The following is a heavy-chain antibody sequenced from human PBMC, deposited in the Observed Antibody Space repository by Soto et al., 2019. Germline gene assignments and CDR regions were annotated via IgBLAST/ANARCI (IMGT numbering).Heavy chain of an antibody. D-gene: IGHD2-21*02. J-gene: IGHJ6*02. CDR1: GCSISSSSYD. CDR3: AREDDGGDRDYYGLDV. CDR2: IYYSGST. Sequence: SETLSLTCTVSGCSISSSSYDWGWIRQPPGKGLEWIGSIYYSGSTYYNPSLKSRVTISVDTSKNQFSLNLSSVTAADTAVYFCAREDDGGDRDYYGLDVWGQGTTVTVSS. V-gene: IGHV4-39*02.